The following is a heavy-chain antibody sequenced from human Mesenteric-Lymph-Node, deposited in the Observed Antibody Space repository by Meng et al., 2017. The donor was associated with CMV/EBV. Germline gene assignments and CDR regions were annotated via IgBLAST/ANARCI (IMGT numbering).Heavy chain of an antibody. D-gene: IGHD6-13*01. CDR2: INPSAGSP. Sequence: CKASGYTFTSYFMHWVRQAPGQGLEWMGIINPSAGSPRSAQKFQGRVTMTRDTSTSTFYMELSSLRSEDTAVYYCVRDLAATGLFDYWGQGTLVTVSS. J-gene: IGHJ4*02. V-gene: IGHV1-46*01. CDR3: VRDLAATGLFDY. CDR1: GYTFTSYF.